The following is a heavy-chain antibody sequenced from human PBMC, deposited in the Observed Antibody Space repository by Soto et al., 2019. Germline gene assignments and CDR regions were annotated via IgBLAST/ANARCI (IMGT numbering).Heavy chain of an antibody. D-gene: IGHD3-3*01. J-gene: IGHJ3*02. V-gene: IGHV1-8*01. CDR1: GYTFTSYD. Sequence: ASVKVSFKASGYTFTSYDINWVRQATGQGLEWMGWMNPNSGNTGYAQKFQGRVTMTRNTSISTAYMELSSLRSEDTAVYYCARRRYDFWSGYGPQGAFDIWGQGTMVTVSS. CDR3: ARRRYDFWSGYGPQGAFDI. CDR2: MNPNSGNT.